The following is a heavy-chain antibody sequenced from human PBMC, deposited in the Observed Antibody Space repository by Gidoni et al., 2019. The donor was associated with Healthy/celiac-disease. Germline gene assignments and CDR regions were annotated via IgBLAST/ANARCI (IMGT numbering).Heavy chain of an antibody. CDR2: ISYDGSHK. J-gene: IGHJ4*02. CDR1: SYYG. D-gene: IGHD4-17*01. V-gene: IGHV3-30*18. Sequence: SYYGMHWVRQAPGKGLEWVAVISYDGSHKNYADSVKGRFTISRDNSKNTLYLQMNSLRAEDTAVYYCVKEGHGDYGFTYFDYWGQGTLVTVSS. CDR3: VKEGHGDYGFTYFDY.